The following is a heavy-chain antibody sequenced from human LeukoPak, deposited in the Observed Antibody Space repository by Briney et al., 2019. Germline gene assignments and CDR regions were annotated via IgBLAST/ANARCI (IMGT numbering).Heavy chain of an antibody. Sequence: SGGSLRLSCAASGFTFRSYWMSWVRQAPGKGLEWVADIKQDESEKYYVESVKGRFTISRDNAKNSLYPQMNSLRAEDTAVYYCARIGDFWSGYHDYWGQGTLVTVSS. CDR2: IKQDESEK. J-gene: IGHJ4*02. V-gene: IGHV3-7*01. D-gene: IGHD3-3*01. CDR3: ARIGDFWSGYHDY. CDR1: GFTFRSYW.